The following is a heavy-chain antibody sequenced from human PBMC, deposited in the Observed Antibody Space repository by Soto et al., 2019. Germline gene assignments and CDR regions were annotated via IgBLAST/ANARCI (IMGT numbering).Heavy chain of an antibody. CDR2: SSAGKGNT. CDR3: PREPGDCSSTSRYEGTLYRMDV. Sequence: QVQLVQSGAEVKKPGASVKVSCKAAGYTFTSYAMHWVRQAPGQRLEWMGWSSAGKGNTKYSQKFHGRVTITRDTSGSTAYLELSSLRSEDTAVYYCPREPGDCSSTSRYEGTLYRMDVWCQGTTVTVSS. CDR1: GYTFTSYA. D-gene: IGHD2-2*01. V-gene: IGHV1-3*01. J-gene: IGHJ6*02.